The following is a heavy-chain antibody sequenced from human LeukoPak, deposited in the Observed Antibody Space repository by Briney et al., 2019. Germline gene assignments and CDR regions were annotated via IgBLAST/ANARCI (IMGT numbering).Heavy chain of an antibody. V-gene: IGHV3-21*01. J-gene: IGHJ4*02. Sequence: GGSLRLSCAASGFTFSSYSMNWVRQAPGKGLEWVSSISSSSSYIYYADSVKGRFTISRDNAKNSLYLQMNSLRAEDTAVYYCATDCSSTSCYGLKEDYWGPGTLVTVSS. CDR2: ISSSSSYI. D-gene: IGHD2-2*01. CDR3: ATDCSSTSCYGLKEDY. CDR1: GFTFSSYS.